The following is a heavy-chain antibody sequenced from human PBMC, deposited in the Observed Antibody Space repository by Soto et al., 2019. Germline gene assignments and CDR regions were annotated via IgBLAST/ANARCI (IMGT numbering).Heavy chain of an antibody. V-gene: IGHV4-30-4*01. CDR2: IYYSGST. CDR3: ARYPHASSSWPHYFDY. CDR1: GGSISSGDYY. Sequence: SETLSLTCTVSGGSISSGDYYWSWIRQPPGKGLEWIGYIYYSGSTYYNPSLKSRVTISVDTSKNQFSLKLSSVTAADTAVYYCARYPHASSSWPHYFDYWGQGTLVTVSS. J-gene: IGHJ4*02. D-gene: IGHD6-13*01.